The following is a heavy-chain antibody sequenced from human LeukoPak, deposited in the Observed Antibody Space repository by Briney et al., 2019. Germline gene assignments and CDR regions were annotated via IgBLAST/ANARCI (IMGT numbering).Heavy chain of an antibody. CDR2: ISSSSSYI. CDR1: GFTFSSYS. J-gene: IGHJ4*02. CDR3: ARGGDDIGFDY. D-gene: IGHD5-12*01. V-gene: IGHV3-21*01. Sequence: GGSLRLSCAASGFTFSSYSMNWVRQAPGKGLEWVSYISSSSSYIYYADSVKGRFTISRDNDKNSLYLQMNSLRAEDTAVDYCARGGDDIGFDYWGQGTLVTVSS.